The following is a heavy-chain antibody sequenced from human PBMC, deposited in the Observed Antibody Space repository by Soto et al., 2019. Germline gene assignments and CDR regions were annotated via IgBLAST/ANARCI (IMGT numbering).Heavy chain of an antibody. J-gene: IGHJ5*01. D-gene: IGHD1-7*01. Sequence: EVHLLESGGDLVQPVGSLRLSCAASGFTFSSYTMNWLRQAPGRGLEWVSTITGNGDSKRYANTVKGRFTVSRDNSKKTRYLQMNSQRVEDTAVYYCANGPYAELVNVFDSWGQGTLVTVSS. CDR2: ITGNGDSK. CDR1: GFTFSSYT. CDR3: ANGPYAELVNVFDS. V-gene: IGHV3-23*01.